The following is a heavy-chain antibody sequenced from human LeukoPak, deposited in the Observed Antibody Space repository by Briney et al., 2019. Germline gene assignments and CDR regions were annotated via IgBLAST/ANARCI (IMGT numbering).Heavy chain of an antibody. Sequence: SETLSLTCAVCGGSFSGYYWSWIRQHPGKGLEWIGYIYYSGSTYYNPSLKSRVTISVDTSKNQSSLKLSSVTAADTAVYYCARESVGDSGSYYFDYWGQGTLVTVSS. CDR1: GGSFSGYY. CDR2: IYYSGST. J-gene: IGHJ4*02. V-gene: IGHV4-31*11. CDR3: ARESVGDSGSYYFDY. D-gene: IGHD2-21*02.